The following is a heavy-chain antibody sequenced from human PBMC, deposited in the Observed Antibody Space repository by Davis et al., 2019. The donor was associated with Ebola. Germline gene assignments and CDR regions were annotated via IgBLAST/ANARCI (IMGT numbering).Heavy chain of an antibody. D-gene: IGHD6-19*01. CDR2: IYFSGTT. CDR1: VGSITTYY. J-gene: IGHJ6*04. CDR3: TKGVAASGMDV. V-gene: IGHV4-59*01. Sequence: PSETLSLTCTVYVGSITTYYWSWIRQPPGKGLEWIGYIYFSGTTNYNPSLKSRVTISEDTSKSQLSLRLSSVTAADTAVYYCTKGVAASGMDVWGKGPTVTVSS.